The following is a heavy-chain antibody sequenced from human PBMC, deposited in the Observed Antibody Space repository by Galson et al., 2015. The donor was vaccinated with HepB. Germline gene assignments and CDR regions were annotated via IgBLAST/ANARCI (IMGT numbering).Heavy chain of an antibody. V-gene: IGHV1-69*13. CDR1: GGTFSSYA. Sequence: SVKVSCKASGGTFSSYAISWVRQAPGQGLEWMGGIIPIFGTANYAQKFQGRVTITADESTSTAYMELSSLRSEDTAVYYCARGPLEVSYYYYYYMDVWGKGTTVTVSS. CDR3: ARGPLEVSYYYYYYMDV. D-gene: IGHD5/OR15-5a*01. CDR2: IIPIFGTA. J-gene: IGHJ6*03.